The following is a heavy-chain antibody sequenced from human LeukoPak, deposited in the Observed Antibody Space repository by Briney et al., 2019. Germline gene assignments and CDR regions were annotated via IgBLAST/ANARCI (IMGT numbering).Heavy chain of an antibody. CDR1: GGSFSGYY. CDR2: INHSGST. D-gene: IGHD3-3*01. J-gene: IGHJ4*02. Sequence: PSETLSLTCAVYGGSFSGYYWSWIRHPPGKGLEGIGEINHSGSTNYNPSLKSRVTISVDTSKNQFSLNLSSVTAADTAVYYCARGGIFGVVFGFDYWGQGTLVTVSS. CDR3: ARGGIFGVVFGFDY. V-gene: IGHV4-34*01.